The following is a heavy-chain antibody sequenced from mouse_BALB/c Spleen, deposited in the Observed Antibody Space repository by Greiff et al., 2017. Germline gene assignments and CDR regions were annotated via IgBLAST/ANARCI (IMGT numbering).Heavy chain of an antibody. CDR1: GFTFSSYA. CDR3: ARDWGMDY. CDR2: ISSGGST. V-gene: IGHV5-6-5*01. Sequence: EVQRVESGGGLVKPGGSLKLSCAASGFTFSSYAMSWVRQTPEKRLEWVASISSGGSTYYPDSVKGRFTISRDNARNILYLQMSSLRSEDTAMYYCARDWGMDYWGQGTSVTVSS. J-gene: IGHJ4*01.